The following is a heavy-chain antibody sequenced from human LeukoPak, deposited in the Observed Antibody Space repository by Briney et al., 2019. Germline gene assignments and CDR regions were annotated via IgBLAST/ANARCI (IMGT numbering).Heavy chain of an antibody. J-gene: IGHJ4*02. CDR3: AKDHSLTEEGEAGFDY. CDR2: LYQSGSA. Sequence: SRTLSLTCAVSGGSISSGGYSWTWIRQPRGKGLEWIAYLYQSGSAYYNPSLKSRVTISMDTSKNQFSLKLRSVTAADTAVYFCAKDHSLTEEGEAGFDYWGQGTLVTVSS. V-gene: IGHV4-30-2*01. D-gene: IGHD3-16*01. CDR1: GGSISSGGYS.